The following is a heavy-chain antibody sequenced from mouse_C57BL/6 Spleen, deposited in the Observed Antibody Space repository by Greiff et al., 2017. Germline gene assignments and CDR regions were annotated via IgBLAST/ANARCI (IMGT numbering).Heavy chain of an antibody. Sequence: QVQLQQPGAELVKPGASVKLSCKASGYTFTSYWMHWVKQRPGQGLEWIGMIHPNSGSTNYNEKFKSKATLTVDKTSSTAYMQLSSLTSEDSAVYSCVSPHTPGSYACFAYWGQGTLVTVSA. D-gene: IGHD2-12*01. V-gene: IGHV1-64*01. CDR2: IHPNSGST. CDR3: VSPHTPGSYACFAY. J-gene: IGHJ3*01. CDR1: GYTFTSYW.